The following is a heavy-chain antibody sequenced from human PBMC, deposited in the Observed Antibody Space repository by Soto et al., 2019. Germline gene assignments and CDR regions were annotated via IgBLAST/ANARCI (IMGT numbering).Heavy chain of an antibody. J-gene: IGHJ4*02. CDR2: IYISDST. CDR3: GRTLVRYYVDY. CDR1: GFTVSTNH. Sequence: PGGSLRLSCAASGFTVSTNHMSWVRQAPGRGLEWISVIYISDSTYYADSVKGRFTISRDNSKNTVYLQMNSLRAEDTAVYYRGRTLVRYYVDYWGQGTLVTVSS. V-gene: IGHV3-66*01.